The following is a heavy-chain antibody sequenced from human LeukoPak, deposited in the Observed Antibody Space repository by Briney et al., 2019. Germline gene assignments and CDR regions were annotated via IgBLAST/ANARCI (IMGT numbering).Heavy chain of an antibody. CDR3: ARGSPYYYYGMDV. CDR1: GGSISSYY. Sequence: SETLSLTCTVSGGSISSYYWSWLRQPPGKGLEWIGYIYYSGSTNYNPSLKSRVTISVDTSKNQFSLKLSSVTAADTAVYYCARGSPYYYYGMDVWGQGTTVTVSS. J-gene: IGHJ6*02. CDR2: IYYSGST. V-gene: IGHV4-59*01. D-gene: IGHD6-13*01.